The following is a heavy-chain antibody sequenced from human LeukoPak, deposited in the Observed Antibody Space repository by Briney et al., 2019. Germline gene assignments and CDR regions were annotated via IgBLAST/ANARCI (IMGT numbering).Heavy chain of an antibody. V-gene: IGHV4-4*09. CDR3: AIIAAGTDWFDP. J-gene: IGHJ5*02. D-gene: IGHD6-13*01. CDR1: GGSISSYY. CDR2: IYTSGST. Sequence: SETLSLTCTVSGGSISSYYWSWIRQPPGKGPEWIGYIYTSGSTNYNPSLKSRVTISVDTSKNQFSLKLSSVTAADTAVYYCAIIAAGTDWFDPWGQGTLVTVSS.